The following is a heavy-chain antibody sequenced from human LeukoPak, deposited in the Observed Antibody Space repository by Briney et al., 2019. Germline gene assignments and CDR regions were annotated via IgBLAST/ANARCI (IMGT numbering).Heavy chain of an antibody. Sequence: GGSLRLSCAASGFTFSSYWMHWVRHAPGKGLVWVSRINGDGGSTTYADSVKGRFTISRDNAKNTLYLHINSPRAEDTAVYYCARDRATAMFDYWDQGTLVSVSS. V-gene: IGHV3-74*01. CDR3: ARDRATAMFDY. CDR1: GFTFSSYW. CDR2: INGDGGST. D-gene: IGHD5-18*01. J-gene: IGHJ4*02.